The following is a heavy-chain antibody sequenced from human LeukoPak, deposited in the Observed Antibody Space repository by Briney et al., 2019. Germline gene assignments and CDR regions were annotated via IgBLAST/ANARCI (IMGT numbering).Heavy chain of an antibody. Sequence: GGSLRLSCAASGFTFSSYWMHWVRQAPGKGLVWVSRINSDGSTTSYADSVKGRLTISRDNAKNTLYLQMNSLRAEDTAVYYCAREVVVAATPLDYWGQGTLVTVSS. CDR2: INSDGSTT. D-gene: IGHD2-15*01. CDR3: AREVVVAATPLDY. J-gene: IGHJ4*02. CDR1: GFTFSSYW. V-gene: IGHV3-74*01.